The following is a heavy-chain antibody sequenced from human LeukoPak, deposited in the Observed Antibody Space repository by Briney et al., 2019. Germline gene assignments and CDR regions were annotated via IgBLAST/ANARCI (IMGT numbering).Heavy chain of an antibody. CDR1: GGSFSGYY. D-gene: IGHD2-8*01. J-gene: IGHJ4*02. CDR3: ARVKMLTYFDY. Sequence: PSETLSLTCAVYGGSFSGYYWSWIRQPPGKGLEWIGEINHSGSTNYNPSLKSRVTISVDTSKNQFSLKLSSVTAADTAVYYCARVKMLTYFDYWGQGTLVTVSS. CDR2: INHSGST. V-gene: IGHV4-34*01.